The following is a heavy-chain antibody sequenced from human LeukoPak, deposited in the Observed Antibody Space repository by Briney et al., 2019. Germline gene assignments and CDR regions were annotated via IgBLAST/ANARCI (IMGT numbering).Heavy chain of an antibody. CDR2: ININTGKP. J-gene: IGHJ3*01. V-gene: IGHV7-4-1*02. CDR1: GYNFINFP. CDR3: ARDSEDYHGTFDV. Sequence: ASVTVSCKASGYNFINFPMSWVRQVPGQGLEWMGWININTGKPTYAQGFTGRFVFSLDTSVSTAYLHITSLKADDTAVYFCARDSEDYHGTFDVWGQGTLLTVSS. D-gene: IGHD1-1*01.